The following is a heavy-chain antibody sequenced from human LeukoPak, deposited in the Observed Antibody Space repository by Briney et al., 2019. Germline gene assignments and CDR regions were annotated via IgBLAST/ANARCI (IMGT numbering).Heavy chain of an antibody. CDR3: ARDSVAGSQDAFDI. J-gene: IGHJ3*02. CDR2: ITSSGNTI. D-gene: IGHD6-19*01. CDR1: GFTFSSYE. Sequence: GGSLRLSCAASGFTFSSYEMNWVRQAPGKGLKWVSYITSSGNTIYYADSVKGRFTISRDNAKNSLYLQMNSLRAEDTAIYYCARDSVAGSQDAFDIWGQGTMVTVSS. V-gene: IGHV3-48*03.